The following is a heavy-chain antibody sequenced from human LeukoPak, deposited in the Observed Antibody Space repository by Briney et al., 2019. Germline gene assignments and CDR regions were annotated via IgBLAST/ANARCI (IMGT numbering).Heavy chain of an antibody. V-gene: IGHV3-30*02. CDR2: IRYGGSNK. J-gene: IGHJ4*02. CDR1: GFTFSSYG. D-gene: IGHD7-27*01. CDR3: AKDQRSNWGSMGY. Sequence: GGSLRLXCAASGFTFSSYGMHWDRQAPGKGLEWVAFIRYGGSNKYYADSVKGRFTISRDNSKNTLYLQMNNLRAEDTAVYYCAKDQRSNWGSMGYWGQGTLVTVSS.